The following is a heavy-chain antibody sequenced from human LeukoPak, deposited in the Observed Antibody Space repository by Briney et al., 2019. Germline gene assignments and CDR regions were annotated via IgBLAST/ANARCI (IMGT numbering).Heavy chain of an antibody. D-gene: IGHD2-2*01. CDR2: ISSSSSYI. CDR1: GFTFSSYW. CDR3: ARQADPALDY. V-gene: IGHV3-21*01. Sequence: PGGSLRLSCAASGFTFSSYWMSWVRQAPGKGLEWVSSISSSSSYIYYADSVKGRFTISRDNAKNSLYLQMNSPRVEDTAVYYCARQADPALDYWGQGTLVTVSS. J-gene: IGHJ4*02.